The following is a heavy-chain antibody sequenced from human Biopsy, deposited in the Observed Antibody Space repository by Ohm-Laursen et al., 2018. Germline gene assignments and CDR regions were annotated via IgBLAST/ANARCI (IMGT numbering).Heavy chain of an antibody. J-gene: IGHJ6*02. CDR2: LFYNGYA. D-gene: IGHD6-6*01. Sequence: SQTLSLTCPVSGGPMTSSDYYWGWIRQTPAKGLEWIGSLFYNGYAYDNPSLRSRLRLSVDTSKNQFSLRLSSVTAADTAVYYCTRHRNSSPRNYYHDMDVWGQGTTVTVSS. CDR1: GGPMTSSDYY. V-gene: IGHV4-39*01. CDR3: TRHRNSSPRNYYHDMDV.